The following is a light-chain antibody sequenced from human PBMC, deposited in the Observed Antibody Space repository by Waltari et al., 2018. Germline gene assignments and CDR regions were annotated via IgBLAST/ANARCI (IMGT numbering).Light chain of an antibody. V-gene: IGKV3-11*01. J-gene: IGKJ3*01. CDR2: DAS. Sequence: EVVLTQSPATLSLSPGARATLSCRASYSVSSYFAWYQHRPGHSPRLLIYDASKRAPGIPAMFSGSGSGTDFTLTINNVEPEDVAVYYCQHIFTFGPGSRVEIK. CDR3: QHIFT. CDR1: YSVSSY.